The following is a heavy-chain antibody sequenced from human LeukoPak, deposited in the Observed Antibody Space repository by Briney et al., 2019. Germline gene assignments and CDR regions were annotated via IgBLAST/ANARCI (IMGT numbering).Heavy chain of an antibody. D-gene: IGHD3-9*01. CDR1: GLTLDKYW. J-gene: IGHJ4*02. CDR3: VRDHDWCFDY. CDR2: IRQDGREK. V-gene: IGHV3-7*01. Sequence: GESLRLSCVASGLTLDKYWMTWVRQAPGKGLEWVANIRQDGREKDLVDSVKGRFTISRDNAKNSLHLQMNSLRAEDTAVYYCVRDHDWCFDYWGQGAQVTVS.